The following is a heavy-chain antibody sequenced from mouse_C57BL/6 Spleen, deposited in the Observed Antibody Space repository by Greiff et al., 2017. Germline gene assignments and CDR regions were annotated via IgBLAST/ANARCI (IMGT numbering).Heavy chain of an antibody. CDR2: IDPNSGGT. CDR1: GYTFTSYW. Sequence: QVQLQQSGAELVKPGASVKLSCKASGYTFTSYWMHWVKQRPGRGLEWIGRIDPNSGGTKYNEKFKSKATLTVDKPSSTAYMQLSSLTSEDAAVYYCAREGTAQATGPFAYWGQGTLVTVSA. J-gene: IGHJ3*01. V-gene: IGHV1-72*01. D-gene: IGHD3-2*02. CDR3: AREGTAQATGPFAY.